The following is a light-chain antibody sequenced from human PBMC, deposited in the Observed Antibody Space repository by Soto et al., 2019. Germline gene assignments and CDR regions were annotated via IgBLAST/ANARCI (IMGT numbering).Light chain of an antibody. CDR2: DVS. Sequence: QSALTQPASVSGSPGQSITISCTGTSSDVGGYNYVSWYQQHPGKAPKLMIFDVSNRPSGVSNRFSGSKSGNTASLTISGLQAEDEADYDCSSYTCRSTSPHVFGTGTKLTVL. CDR3: SSYTCRSTSPHV. J-gene: IGLJ1*01. CDR1: SSDVGGYNY. V-gene: IGLV2-14*01.